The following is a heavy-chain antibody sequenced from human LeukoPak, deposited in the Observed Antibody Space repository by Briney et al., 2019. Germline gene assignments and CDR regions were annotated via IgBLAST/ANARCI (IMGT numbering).Heavy chain of an antibody. CDR1: GGTFSSYA. J-gene: IGHJ4*02. CDR3: ARAIEGMYYFDY. V-gene: IGHV1-69*13. Sequence: GASVKVSCTASGGTFSSYAISWVRQAPGQGLEWMGGIIPIFGTANYAQKFQGRVTITADESTSTAYMELSSLRSEDTAVYYCARAIEGMYYFDYWGQGTLVTVSS. D-gene: IGHD3-22*01. CDR2: IIPIFGTA.